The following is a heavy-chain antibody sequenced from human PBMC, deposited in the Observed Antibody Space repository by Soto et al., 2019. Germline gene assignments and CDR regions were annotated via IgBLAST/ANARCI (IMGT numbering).Heavy chain of an antibody. CDR3: TRDASRDSSARGWFDP. V-gene: IGHV3-21*05. CDR2: ISSNSSYI. D-gene: IGHD6-13*01. CDR1: GFTFSSYE. J-gene: IGHJ5*02. Sequence: SLRRSFGASGFTFSSYEINWVRQAPGKGLEWVSYISSNSSYIYYTDALRGRFTISRDNAKNSLHLQMNSLRAEDTAVYYCTRDASRDSSARGWFDPWGPGTMVTVSS.